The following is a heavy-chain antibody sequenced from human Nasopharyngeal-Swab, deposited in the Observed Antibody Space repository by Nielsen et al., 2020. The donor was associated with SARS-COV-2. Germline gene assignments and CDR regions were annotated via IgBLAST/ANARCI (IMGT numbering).Heavy chain of an antibody. V-gene: IGHV3-21*01. Sequence: GGSLRLSCAAPGSTFRDYSMNWVSQAPGKGLEWVASIGRYGTDIFHADSVKGRFTVFRDAANKSIYLQMRSLRAEETAVYYCARGTVFGVANGMDVWGQGTTVTVSS. CDR1: GSTFRDYS. J-gene: IGHJ6*02. CDR3: ARGTVFGVANGMDV. D-gene: IGHD3-3*01. CDR2: IGRYGTDI.